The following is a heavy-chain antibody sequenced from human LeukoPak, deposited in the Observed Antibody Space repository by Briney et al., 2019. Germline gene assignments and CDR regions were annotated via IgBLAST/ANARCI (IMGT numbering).Heavy chain of an antibody. CDR3: ARGFGGAFDI. Sequence: PSETLSLTCAVYGGSFSGYYWSWIRQPAGKGLEWIGEINHSGSTNYNPSLKSRVTISVDTSKNQFSLKLSSVTAADTAVYYCARGFGGAFDIWGQGTMVTVSS. J-gene: IGHJ3*02. D-gene: IGHD3-3*01. V-gene: IGHV4-34*01. CDR1: GGSFSGYY. CDR2: INHSGST.